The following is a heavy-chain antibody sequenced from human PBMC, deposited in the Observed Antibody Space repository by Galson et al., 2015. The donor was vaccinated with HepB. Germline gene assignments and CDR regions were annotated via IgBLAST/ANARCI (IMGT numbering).Heavy chain of an antibody. CDR2: INGANGHT. CDR1: GNTLNSYA. J-gene: IGHJ4*02. CDR3: AHSNPAFDY. Sequence: SVKVSCKASGNTLNSYAIHWVRQAPGQGLEWMGWINGANGHTKYSQKFQDRVTFTTDTSATVAYMELSSLRSEDPAVYYCAHSNPAFDYWGQGTLVIVS. D-gene: IGHD2/OR15-2a*01. V-gene: IGHV1-3*01.